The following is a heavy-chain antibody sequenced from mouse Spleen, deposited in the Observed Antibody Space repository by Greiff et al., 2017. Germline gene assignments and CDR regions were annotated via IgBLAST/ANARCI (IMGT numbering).Heavy chain of an antibody. CDR3: ARPAYGPWFAY. CDR2: ISSGGGDT. Sequence: EVQVVESGGGLVKLGGSLKLSCAASGFSFSSSAMSWVRQTPEKRLEWVATISSGGGDTYYPDSVKGRFTISRDNAKNTLYLQMSSLKSEDTAMYYCARPAYGPWFAYWGQGTLVTVSA. J-gene: IGHJ3*01. D-gene: IGHD2-10*02. CDR1: GFSFSSSA. V-gene: IGHV5-9-3*01.